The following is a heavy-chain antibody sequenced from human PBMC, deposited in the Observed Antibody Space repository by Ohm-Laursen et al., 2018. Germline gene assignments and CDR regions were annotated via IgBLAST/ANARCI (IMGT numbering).Heavy chain of an antibody. CDR1: GFTFDSYD. Sequence: SLRLSCAASGFTFDSYDMHWVRQAPGKGLEWVTIISDDGNRKNYADSVKGRFTISRDNSKNTLYLQMNSLRAEDTAVYYCARDKIRGDFGNYFDYWGQGTLVTVSS. D-gene: IGHD3-3*01. J-gene: IGHJ4*01. CDR2: ISDDGNRK. V-gene: IGHV3-30*03. CDR3: ARDKIRGDFGNYFDY.